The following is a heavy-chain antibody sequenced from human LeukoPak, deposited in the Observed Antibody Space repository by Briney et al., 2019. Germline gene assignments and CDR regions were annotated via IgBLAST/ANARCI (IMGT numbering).Heavy chain of an antibody. Sequence: SETLSLTCTVSGGSISSSSYYWGWIRQPPGKGLEWIGSIYYSGSTYYNPSLKSRVTISVDTSKNQFSLKLSSVTAADTAVYYCASTAMDNFDYWGQGTLVTVSS. CDR2: IYYSGST. CDR1: GGSISSSSYY. J-gene: IGHJ4*02. D-gene: IGHD5-18*01. CDR3: ASTAMDNFDY. V-gene: IGHV4-39*07.